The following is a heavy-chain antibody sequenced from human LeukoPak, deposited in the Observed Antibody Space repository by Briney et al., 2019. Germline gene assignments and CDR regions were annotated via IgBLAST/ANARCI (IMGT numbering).Heavy chain of an antibody. CDR1: GFTFSSSA. Sequence: PGGSLRLSCAASGFTFSSSAMSWVRQAPGKGLEWVSAISNNGGYTYYADSVQGRFTISRDNSKSTLCLQMNSLRAEDTAVYYCAKDSDYYDSSSDYWGQGTLVTVSS. CDR2: ISNNGGYT. D-gene: IGHD3-22*01. CDR3: AKDSDYYDSSSDY. V-gene: IGHV3-23*01. J-gene: IGHJ4*02.